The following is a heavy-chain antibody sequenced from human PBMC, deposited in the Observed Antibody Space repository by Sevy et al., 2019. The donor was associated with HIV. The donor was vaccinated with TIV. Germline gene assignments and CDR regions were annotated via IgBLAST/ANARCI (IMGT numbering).Heavy chain of an antibody. Sequence: GGSLRLSCAASEFTFSSYAMSWVRQAPGKGLEWVSAISGSGGSTYYADSVKGRFTISRDNSKNTLYLQMNSLRAEDTAVYYCAKDGEMATIATDYWGQGTLVTVSS. CDR3: AKDGEMATIATDY. J-gene: IGHJ4*02. V-gene: IGHV3-23*01. CDR1: EFTFSSYA. CDR2: ISGSGGST. D-gene: IGHD5-12*01.